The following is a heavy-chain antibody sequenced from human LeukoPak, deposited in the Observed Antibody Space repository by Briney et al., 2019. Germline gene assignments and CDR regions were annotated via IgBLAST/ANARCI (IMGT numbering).Heavy chain of an antibody. CDR1: GFTFSSYA. CDR3: ANGPMVRGVIILNYFDY. J-gene: IGHJ4*02. Sequence: PGGSLRLSCAASGFTFSSYAMSWVRQAPGKGLEWVSAISGSGGSTYYADSVKGRFTISRDNSKNTLYLQMNSLRAEDTAVYYCANGPMVRGVIILNYFDYWGQGTLVTVSS. CDR2: ISGSGGST. D-gene: IGHD3-10*01. V-gene: IGHV3-23*01.